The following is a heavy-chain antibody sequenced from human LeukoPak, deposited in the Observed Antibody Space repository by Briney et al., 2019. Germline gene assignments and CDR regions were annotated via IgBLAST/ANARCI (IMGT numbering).Heavy chain of an antibody. J-gene: IGHJ4*02. Sequence: GGSLRLSCAASGFTFNTYSMNWLRQAPGKGLEWVANIKQDGSEKYYVDSVKGRFTISRDNAKNSLYLQMNSLRAEDTAVYYCARLGFYDYVWGSYRYPDYWGQGTLVTVSS. CDR2: IKQDGSEK. CDR1: GFTFNTYS. V-gene: IGHV3-7*01. D-gene: IGHD3-16*02. CDR3: ARLGFYDYVWGSYRYPDY.